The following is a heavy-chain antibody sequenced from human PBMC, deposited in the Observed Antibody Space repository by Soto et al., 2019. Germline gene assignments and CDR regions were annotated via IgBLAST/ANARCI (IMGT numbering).Heavy chain of an antibody. Sequence: GGSLRLSCAASGFTFTRYSMNWVRQAPGKGLEWVSSISSTTNYIYYAGSMKGRFTVSRDNAKNSVYLEMNSLSAEDTAVYYCARESEDLTSNFDYWGQGTLVTVSS. CDR3: ARESEDLTSNFDY. J-gene: IGHJ4*02. CDR1: GFTFTRYS. V-gene: IGHV3-21*01. CDR2: ISSTTNYI.